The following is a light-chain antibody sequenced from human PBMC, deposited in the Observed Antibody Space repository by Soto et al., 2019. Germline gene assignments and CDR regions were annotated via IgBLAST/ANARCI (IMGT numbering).Light chain of an antibody. CDR1: QSLRFINGYNY. V-gene: IGKV2-28*01. J-gene: IGKJ2*02. CDR3: MQALQAPGT. Sequence: DVVMTQSPLSLPVTPGEPASISCRSSQSLRFINGYNYLDWYLQKPGQSPQLLIHLGSNRASGVPDRFSGSGSGTDFTLKISRVEADDVGVYYCMQALQAPGTFGQGTKLEIK. CDR2: LGS.